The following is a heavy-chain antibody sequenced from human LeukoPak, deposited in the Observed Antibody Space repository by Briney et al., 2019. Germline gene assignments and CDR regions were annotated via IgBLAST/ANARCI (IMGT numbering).Heavy chain of an antibody. V-gene: IGHV3-21*01. CDR2: ISSSSSYI. CDR3: ARGPYGSTAERDYYYYMDV. Sequence: GGSLRLSCAASGFTFSSYSMNWVRQAPGKGLEWVSSISSSSSYIYYADSVKGRFTISRDNAKNSLYLQMNSLRAEDTAVYYCARGPYGSTAERDYYYYMDVWGKGTTVTVSS. CDR1: GFTFSSYS. J-gene: IGHJ6*03. D-gene: IGHD2-2*01.